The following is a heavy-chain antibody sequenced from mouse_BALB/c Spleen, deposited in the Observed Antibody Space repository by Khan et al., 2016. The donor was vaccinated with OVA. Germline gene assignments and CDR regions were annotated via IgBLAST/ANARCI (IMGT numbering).Heavy chain of an antibody. Sequence: VQLKESGPGLVKPSQSLSLSCTVTGYSITSGYGWNWIRQFPGNKLECMGYIRYSGSTNYNPSLKSRISITGDTSKNQCFLQLNSVTTEDTATYYSARTARIKYWGQGTTLTVSS. V-gene: IGHV3-1*02. J-gene: IGHJ2*01. CDR3: ARTARIKY. CDR1: GYSITSGYG. CDR2: IRYSGST. D-gene: IGHD1-2*01.